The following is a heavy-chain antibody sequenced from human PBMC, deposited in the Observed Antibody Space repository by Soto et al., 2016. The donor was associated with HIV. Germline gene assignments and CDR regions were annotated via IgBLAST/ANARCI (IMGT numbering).Heavy chain of an antibody. J-gene: IGHJ4*02. CDR1: KFTVSSNY. Sequence: EVQLVESGGGLVQPGGSLRPSCAAAKFTVSSNYMTWVRQAPGKGLEWVSLIYSGGRTYYADSVRGRFTISRDSSKNTLYLQMNSLRAEDTAVYYCATDAGYSSGWGFDYWGQGTLVSVSS. D-gene: IGHD6-19*01. CDR2: IYSGGRT. V-gene: IGHV3-66*01. CDR3: ATDAGYSSGWGFDY.